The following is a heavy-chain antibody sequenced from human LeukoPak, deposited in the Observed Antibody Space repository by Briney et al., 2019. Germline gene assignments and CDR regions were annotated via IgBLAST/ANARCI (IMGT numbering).Heavy chain of an antibody. CDR2: IWYDGSNK. J-gene: IGHJ4*02. CDR3: ASTDTAMVFDY. Sequence: PGGSLRLSCAASGFTFSSYGMHWVRQAPGKGLEWVAVIWYDGSNKYYADSVKGRFTISRDNSKNTLYLQMNSLRAEDTAVYYCASTDTAMVFDYWGQGTLVTVSS. V-gene: IGHV3-33*01. CDR1: GFTFSSYG. D-gene: IGHD5-18*01.